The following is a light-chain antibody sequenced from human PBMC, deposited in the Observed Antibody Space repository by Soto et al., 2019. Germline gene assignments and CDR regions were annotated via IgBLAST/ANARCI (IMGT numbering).Light chain of an antibody. CDR2: WNN. Sequence: QPVLTQPPSVSGAPGQRVTISCTGSNSNIGAGSDVHWFQQLPGTAPTVLIYWNNNRPSGVPDRFSGSKSGTSASLAITGLQAEDEANYYCQSYDSSLRGWVFGGGTKLTVL. J-gene: IGLJ3*02. V-gene: IGLV1-40*01. CDR1: NSNIGAGSD. CDR3: QSYDSSLRGWV.